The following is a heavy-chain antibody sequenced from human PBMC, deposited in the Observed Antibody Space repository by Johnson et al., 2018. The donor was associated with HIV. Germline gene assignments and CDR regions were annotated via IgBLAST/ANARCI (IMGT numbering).Heavy chain of an antibody. V-gene: IGHV3-13*01. D-gene: IGHD3-16*01. Sequence: EVQLVESGGGLVQPGGSLRLSCVASGFNFRTYDMHWVRQAPGKGLEWVSAIGTLSDTFYPDSVKGRFTVSRENAKNSLYLQMNSLRAEDTAVYFCAREDTPFGSPHEGDPFDVWGQGTLVTVSS. J-gene: IGHJ3*01. CDR3: AREDTPFGSPHEGDPFDV. CDR1: GFNFRTYD. CDR2: IGTLSDT.